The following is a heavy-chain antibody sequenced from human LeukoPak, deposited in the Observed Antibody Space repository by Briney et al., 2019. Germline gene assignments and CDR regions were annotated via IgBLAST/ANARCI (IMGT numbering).Heavy chain of an antibody. CDR2: IYSSGST. Sequence: SETLSLTCTVSGGSISNTSYYWAWIRQPPGKGLEWIGSIYSSGSTYYNPSLKSRVTISVDTPTDQFSLKLTSVTATDTAVYYCARHPVVTAGWFDPWGQGSLVTVSS. V-gene: IGHV4-39*01. CDR1: GGSISNTSYY. J-gene: IGHJ5*02. CDR3: ARHPVVTAGWFDP. D-gene: IGHD2-21*02.